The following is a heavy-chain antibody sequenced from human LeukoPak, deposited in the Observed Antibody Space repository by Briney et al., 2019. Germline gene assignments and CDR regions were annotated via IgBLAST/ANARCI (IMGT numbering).Heavy chain of an antibody. V-gene: IGHV4-61*02. Sequence: SETLSLTCTVSGGSISSGSYYWSWIRQPAGKGLDSIGRIDTSGSTNYIPSLKSRVTISVDTSKNQFSLKLSSVTAADTAVYYCASTNYDFWSGYSVYWGQGTLVTVSS. CDR1: GGSISSGSYY. J-gene: IGHJ4*02. D-gene: IGHD3-3*01. CDR2: IDTSGST. CDR3: ASTNYDFWSGYSVY.